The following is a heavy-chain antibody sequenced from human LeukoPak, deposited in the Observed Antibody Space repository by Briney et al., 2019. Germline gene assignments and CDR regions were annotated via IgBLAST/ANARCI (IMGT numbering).Heavy chain of an antibody. Sequence: PGGSLRLSCAASGFTFSSYAMSWVRQAPGKGLEWVSAISGSGGSTYYADSVKGRFTISRDNSKNTLYLQMNSLRAEDTAVYYCAKNFPEAGPPELVPDYWGQGTLVTVSS. CDR3: AKNFPEAGPPELVPDY. J-gene: IGHJ4*02. V-gene: IGHV3-23*01. CDR2: ISGSGGST. D-gene: IGHD6-13*01. CDR1: GFTFSSYA.